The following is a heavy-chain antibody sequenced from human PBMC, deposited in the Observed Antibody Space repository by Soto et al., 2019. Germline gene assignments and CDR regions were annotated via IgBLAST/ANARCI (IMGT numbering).Heavy chain of an antibody. CDR3: AKEDNYYDSSGYYLEYFHH. V-gene: IGHV3-23*01. D-gene: IGHD3-22*01. J-gene: IGHJ1*01. CDR2: ISGSGGTT. Sequence: GGSLRLSCAASGFTFSSYAMTWVRQAPGKGLEWVSIISGSGGTTYYADSVKGRFTISRDNSKNTLYLQMNSLRADDTAVYYCAKEDNYYDSSGYYLEYFHHWGQGTLVTVSS. CDR1: GFTFSSYA.